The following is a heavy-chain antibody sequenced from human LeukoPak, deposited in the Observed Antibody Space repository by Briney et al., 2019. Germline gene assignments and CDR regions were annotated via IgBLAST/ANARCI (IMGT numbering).Heavy chain of an antibody. Sequence: PSETLSLTCTVSGGSISSYFWSWLRQPPGKRLEWIGYISYSGSTDYNPSLKSRVTLSVDTSKNRLSLKLSSVTAGDTAVYYCARKSSRGGFNGYDFWYFDLWGRGTLVTVSS. CDR1: GGSISSYF. J-gene: IGHJ2*01. V-gene: IGHV4-59*08. D-gene: IGHD5-12*01. CDR3: ARKSSRGGFNGYDFWYFDL. CDR2: ISYSGST.